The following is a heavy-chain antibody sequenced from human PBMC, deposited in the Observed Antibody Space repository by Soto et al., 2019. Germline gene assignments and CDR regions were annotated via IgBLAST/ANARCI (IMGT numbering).Heavy chain of an antibody. CDR1: GFIFSDYY. J-gene: IGHJ5*02. CDR2: ISTGGDAI. V-gene: IGHV3-11*01. Sequence: GGSLRLSCAASGFIFSDYYMSWIRQAPGKGLEWVSYISTGGDAIYYADSVKGRFTISRDNAKNSLYLQMNSLRAEDTAVYYCARTYCSSTGCVPWGQGTLVTVSS. D-gene: IGHD2-2*01. CDR3: ARTYCSSTGCVP.